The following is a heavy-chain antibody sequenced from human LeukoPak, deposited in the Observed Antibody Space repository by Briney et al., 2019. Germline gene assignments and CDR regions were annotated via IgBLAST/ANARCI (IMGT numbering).Heavy chain of an antibody. CDR3: AAGSYDADH. CDR2: ISYDGGIY. J-gene: IGHJ4*01. D-gene: IGHD1-1*01. CDR1: GITFSSYA. V-gene: IGHV3-30-3*01. Sequence: PGRSLIPSCAASGITFSSYAMHWVRQAPGKGLEWVAVISYDGGIYYYADSVKGRFTISRDNAKHSVSLQMNSLRAEDTAVYYCAAGSYDADHWGQGTLVTVSS.